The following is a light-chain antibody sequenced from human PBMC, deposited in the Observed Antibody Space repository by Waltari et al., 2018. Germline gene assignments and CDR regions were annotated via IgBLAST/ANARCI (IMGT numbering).Light chain of an antibody. CDR1: QSIGSS. CDR2: HAS. V-gene: IGKV3-15*01. CDR3: QQYNNWPPGT. Sequence: TVVTQSPVTLSVSPGERATLSCRTTQSIGSSLAWYQQKPGQAPRRPIYHASTRATGIPARFSGSGSETEFTLTISSLQSEDFAVYYCQQYNNWPPGTFGQGTKVEV. J-gene: IGKJ1*01.